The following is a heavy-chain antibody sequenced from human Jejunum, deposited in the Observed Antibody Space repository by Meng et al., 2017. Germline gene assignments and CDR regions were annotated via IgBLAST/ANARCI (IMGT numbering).Heavy chain of an antibody. Sequence: ASVKVSCKASGYTFTNYYIHWVRQAPGQGLEWMGRINPNSGGTNYAQKFQGRVTMTRDTPITTAYMELSSLGSDDTAVYHCARHDSSGNSPDYWGQGTLVTVSS. D-gene: IGHD3-22*01. CDR2: INPNSGGT. CDR1: GYTFTNYY. J-gene: IGHJ4*02. V-gene: IGHV1-2*06. CDR3: ARHDSSGNSPDY.